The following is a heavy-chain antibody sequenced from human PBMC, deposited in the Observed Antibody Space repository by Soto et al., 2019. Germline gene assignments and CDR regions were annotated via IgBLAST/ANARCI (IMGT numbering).Heavy chain of an antibody. D-gene: IGHD5-12*01. CDR1: GFTFSSYS. V-gene: IGHV3-21*01. CDR2: ISSSSSYI. Sequence: KPGGSLRLSCAASGFTFSSYSMNWVRQAPGKGLEWVSSISSSSSYIYYADSVKGRFTISRDNAKNSLYLQMNSLRAEDTAVYYCARDEDGYNRPTDDAFDTWGQGTMVTVSS. CDR3: ARDEDGYNRPTDDAFDT. J-gene: IGHJ3*02.